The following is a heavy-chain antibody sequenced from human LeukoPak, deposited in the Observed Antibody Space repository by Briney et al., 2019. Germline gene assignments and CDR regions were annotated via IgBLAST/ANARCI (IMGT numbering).Heavy chain of an antibody. D-gene: IGHD3-10*01. CDR3: ARDGAPYYYGSGSLNWFDP. CDR2: IYYSGST. Sequence: SETLSLTCTVSGGSISSYYWSWIRQPPGKGLEWIGYIYYSGSTNYNPSLKSRVTISVDTSKNQFSLKLSSVTAADTAVYYCARDGAPYYYGSGSLNWFDPWGQGTLVTVSS. J-gene: IGHJ5*02. CDR1: GGSISSYY. V-gene: IGHV4-59*01.